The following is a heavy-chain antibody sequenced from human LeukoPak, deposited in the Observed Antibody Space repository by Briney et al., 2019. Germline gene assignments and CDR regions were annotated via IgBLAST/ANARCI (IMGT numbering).Heavy chain of an antibody. Sequence: SVKVSCKASGGTFSSYAISWVRQAPGQGLEWMGGIIPIFGTANYAQKFQGRVTITADKSTSTAYMELSSLRSEDTAVYYCARDYGSGSSYYYCGMDVWGKGTTVTVSS. CDR1: GGTFSSYA. CDR3: ARDYGSGSSYYYCGMDV. V-gene: IGHV1-69*06. CDR2: IIPIFGTA. J-gene: IGHJ6*04. D-gene: IGHD3-10*01.